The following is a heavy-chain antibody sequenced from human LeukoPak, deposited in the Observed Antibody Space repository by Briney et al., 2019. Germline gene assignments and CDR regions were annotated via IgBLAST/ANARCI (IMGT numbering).Heavy chain of an antibody. Sequence: GGSLRLSCAASGFTFSSYAMHWVRQAPGKGLEWVAVISYDGSNKYYADSVKGRFTISRDNSKNTLYLQMNSLRAEDTAVYYCARDKYGDYVIDYWGQGTLVTVSS. D-gene: IGHD4-17*01. V-gene: IGHV3-30-3*01. J-gene: IGHJ4*02. CDR2: ISYDGSNK. CDR3: ARDKYGDYVIDY. CDR1: GFTFSSYA.